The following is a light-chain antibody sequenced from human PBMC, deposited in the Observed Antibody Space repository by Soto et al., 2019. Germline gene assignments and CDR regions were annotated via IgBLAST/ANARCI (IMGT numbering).Light chain of an antibody. Sequence: EIVLTQSPATPSLSPGERATLSCRASQSVSSYLAWYQQKSGQAPRLLIYDASNRATGIPARFSGSGSGTDFTLTISSLEPEDFAVYYCQQRSNWPRTFGQGTKVEIK. V-gene: IGKV3-11*01. CDR1: QSVSSY. CDR3: QQRSNWPRT. CDR2: DAS. J-gene: IGKJ1*01.